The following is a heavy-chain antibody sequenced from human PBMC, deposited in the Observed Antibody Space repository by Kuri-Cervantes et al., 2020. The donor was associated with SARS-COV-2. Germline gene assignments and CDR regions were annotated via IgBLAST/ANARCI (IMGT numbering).Heavy chain of an antibody. CDR3: ASGGSSGYFNY. V-gene: IGHV4-61*02. J-gene: IGHJ4*02. D-gene: IGHD3-22*01. CDR1: GGSISSGSYY. CDR2: IYTSGST. Sequence: SETLSLTCTVSGGSISSGSYYWSWIQQPAGKGLEWIGRIYTSGSTNYNPSLKSRVTISVDTSKNQFSLKLSSVTAADTAVYYCASGGSSGYFNYWGQGTLVTVSS.